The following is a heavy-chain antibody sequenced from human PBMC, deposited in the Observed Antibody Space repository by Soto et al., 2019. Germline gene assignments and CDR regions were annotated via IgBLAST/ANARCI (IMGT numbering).Heavy chain of an antibody. J-gene: IGHJ5*02. Sequence: SETLSLTCTVSGGSIRSYYWSWIRQPPGKGLEWIGYIYYSGTTNYNPSLKSRVTISVDTSKNQFSLKLSSVTAADTAVYYCARYSGSYSYNWFDPWGQGTLVTVS. CDR2: IYYSGTT. CDR3: ARYSGSYSYNWFDP. D-gene: IGHD1-26*01. CDR1: GGSIRSYY. V-gene: IGHV4-59*01.